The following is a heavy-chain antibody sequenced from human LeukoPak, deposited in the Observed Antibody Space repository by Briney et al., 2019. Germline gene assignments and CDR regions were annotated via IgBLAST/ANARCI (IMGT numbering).Heavy chain of an antibody. J-gene: IGHJ4*02. CDR1: GFTFSSYS. V-gene: IGHV3-30*02. CDR2: IRYDESNK. D-gene: IGHD3-10*01. CDR3: AKDSDYYGSGSYPDLFYIDF. Sequence: GGSLRLSCAASGFTFSSYSMNWVRQAPGKGLEWVAFIRYDESNKYYAESVEGRFTISRDDSKNTVYLQMKSLGPEDTAMYYCAKDSDYYGSGSYPDLFYIDFWGQGALVTVSS.